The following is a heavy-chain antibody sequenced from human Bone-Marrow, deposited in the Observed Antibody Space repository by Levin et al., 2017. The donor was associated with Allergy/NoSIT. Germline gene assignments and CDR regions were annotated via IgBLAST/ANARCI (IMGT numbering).Heavy chain of an antibody. Sequence: LRLSCTVSGGSIDTSPNSWTWIRQPPGKGLEWIGSISHAGRTSYNPSLKSRVTISGDTSKKQFSLHLGTVTAADTAVYYCARVGYYNGFDVWGPGTTVTVSS. J-gene: IGHJ6*02. D-gene: IGHD1-26*01. CDR2: ISHAGRT. CDR3: ARVGYYNGFDV. V-gene: IGHV4-30-2*01. CDR1: GGSIDTSPNS.